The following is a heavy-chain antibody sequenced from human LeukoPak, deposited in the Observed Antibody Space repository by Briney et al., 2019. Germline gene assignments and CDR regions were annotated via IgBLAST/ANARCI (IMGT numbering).Heavy chain of an antibody. CDR2: IKQDGSVK. V-gene: IGHV3-7*01. CDR3: ARRGYYDYYYYMDV. CDR1: GFTFSSYW. J-gene: IGHJ6*03. Sequence: PGGSLRLSCAASGFTFSSYWMSWVRQAPGKGLEWVANIKQDGSVKYYVDSVKGRFTISRDNAKNSLYLQMDSLRAEDTAVYYCARRGYYDYYYYMDVWGKGTTVTISS.